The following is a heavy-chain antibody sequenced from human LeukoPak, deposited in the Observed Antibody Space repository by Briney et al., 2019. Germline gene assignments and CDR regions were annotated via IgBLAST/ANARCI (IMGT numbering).Heavy chain of an antibody. Sequence: PGGSLRLSCAASGFTFDDYTLHWVRQAPGKGLEWVSLISWDGGNTYYADSVKGRFTISRDNSKNTLYLQMNSLRAEDTAVYYCAKDRAGGSYSPYWGQGTLVTVSS. V-gene: IGHV3-43*01. CDR3: AKDRAGGSYSPY. CDR2: ISWDGGNT. D-gene: IGHD1-26*01. CDR1: GFTFDDYT. J-gene: IGHJ4*02.